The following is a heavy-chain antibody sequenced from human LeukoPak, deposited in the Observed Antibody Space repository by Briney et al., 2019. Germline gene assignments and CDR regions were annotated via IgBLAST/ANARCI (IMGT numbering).Heavy chain of an antibody. V-gene: IGHV4-39*01. J-gene: IGHJ5*02. Sequence: SGTLSLTCTVSGGSISSSNYYWGWIRQPPGKGLEWIGSIYYSGSTYYNPSLKSRVTISVDTSKNQLSLKLSSVTAADTAVYYCAGHGTTVTTLSWFDPWGQGTLVTVSS. CDR3: AGHGTTVTTLSWFDP. D-gene: IGHD4-17*01. CDR2: IYYSGST. CDR1: GGSISSSNYY.